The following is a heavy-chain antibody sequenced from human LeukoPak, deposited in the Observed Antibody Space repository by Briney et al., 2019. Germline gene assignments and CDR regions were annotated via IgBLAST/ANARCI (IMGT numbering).Heavy chain of an antibody. CDR1: GFTFRSHG. CDR2: IWYDGSNK. Sequence: QPGKSLRLSCAASGFTFRSHGMPWVRQAPGQGLEWVAVIWYDGSNKYYADFVKGRFTISRDNSKNTLYLQMNSLRAEDTAVYFCARDWRSYYMDVWGEGTTVTVSS. V-gene: IGHV3-33*01. CDR3: ARDWRSYYMDV. J-gene: IGHJ6*03.